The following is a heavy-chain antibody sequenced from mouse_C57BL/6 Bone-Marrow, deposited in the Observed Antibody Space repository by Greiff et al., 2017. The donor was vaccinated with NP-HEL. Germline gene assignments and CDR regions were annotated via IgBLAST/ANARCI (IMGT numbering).Heavy chain of an antibody. J-gene: IGHJ3*01. D-gene: IGHD5-1*01. CDR1: GFTFSSYA. CDR2: ISSGGDYI. CDR3: TSLYPVWFAY. Sequence: EVKLVESGEGLVKPGGSLKLSCAASGFTFSSYAMSWVRQTPEKRLEWVAYISSGGDYIYYADTVKGRFTISRDNARNTLYLQMSSLKSEDTAMYYSTSLYPVWFAYWGQGTLVTVSA. V-gene: IGHV5-9-1*02.